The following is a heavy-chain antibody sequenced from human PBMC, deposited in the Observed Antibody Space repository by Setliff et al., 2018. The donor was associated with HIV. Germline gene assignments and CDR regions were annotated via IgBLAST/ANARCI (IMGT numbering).Heavy chain of an antibody. Sequence: ASVMVSCKASGYTFTSYAINWVRQAPGQGLECMGWINTKTGTPRYAQAFRGRFVISSDTSVTTSYLQINSLKAEDTAVYYCARDLLGDPDDFDIWGQGTPVTVSS. CDR1: GYTFTSYA. CDR2: INTKTGTP. D-gene: IGHD3-16*01. CDR3: ARDLLGDPDDFDI. J-gene: IGHJ3*02. V-gene: IGHV7-4-1*02.